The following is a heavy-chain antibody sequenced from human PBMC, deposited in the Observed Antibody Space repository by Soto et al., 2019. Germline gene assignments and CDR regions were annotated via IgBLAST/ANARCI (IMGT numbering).Heavy chain of an antibody. Sequence: QLQLQESGPGLVKPSETLSLSCTVSGGSITSSFYWGWIRQPPGKGPEWIGSIYGTGNTYYNPSLKGRVTISADTSENQFSLNLISVTAADTAVYYCRSSSRYSTDVWGQGATVTVSS. D-gene: IGHD6-13*01. V-gene: IGHV4-39*01. J-gene: IGHJ6*02. CDR2: IYGTGNT. CDR3: RSSSRYSTDV. CDR1: GGSITSSFY.